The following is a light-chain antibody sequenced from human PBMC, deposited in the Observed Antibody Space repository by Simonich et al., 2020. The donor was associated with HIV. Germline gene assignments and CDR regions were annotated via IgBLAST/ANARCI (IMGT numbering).Light chain of an antibody. CDR1: SSDVGSYDL. CDR2: EVR. J-gene: IGLJ2*01. CDR3: CSYAGTTFVV. Sequence: QSALTQPASVSGSPGQSITISCTGTSSDVGSYDLVSWYQHYPGKAPKLMISEVRKRPSGVSNRFSGSKSGNTASLTISGLKAEDEADYYCCSYAGTTFVVFGGGTKLTVL. V-gene: IGLV2-23*02.